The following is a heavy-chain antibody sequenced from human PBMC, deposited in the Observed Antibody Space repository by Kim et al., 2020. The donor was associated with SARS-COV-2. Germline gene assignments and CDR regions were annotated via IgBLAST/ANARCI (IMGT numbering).Heavy chain of an antibody. CDR2: ISSSSSTI. D-gene: IGHD6-13*01. J-gene: IGHJ4*02. V-gene: IGHV3-48*02. CDR3: ARVIAAAGTGSDY. Sequence: GGSLRLSCAASGFTFSSYSMNWVRQSPGKGLEWVSYISSSSSTIYYADSVKGRFTISRDNAKNSLYLQMNRLRDEDTAVYYCARVIAAAGTGSDYWGQGTLVTVSS. CDR1: GFTFSSYS.